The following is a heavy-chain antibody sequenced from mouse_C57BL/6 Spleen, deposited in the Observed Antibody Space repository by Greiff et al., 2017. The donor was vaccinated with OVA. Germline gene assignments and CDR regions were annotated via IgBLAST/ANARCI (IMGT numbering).Heavy chain of an antibody. CDR1: GYTFTDYY. CDR2: INPNNGGN. Sequence: VQLQQSGPELVKPGASVKISCKASGYTFTDYYMNWVKQSHGKSLEWIGDINPNNGGNSYNQKLKGKATLTVDKSSSTAYMELRSLTSEDSAVYYCARSRWQLRGYFDYWGQGTTLTVSS. V-gene: IGHV1-26*01. CDR3: ARSRWQLRGYFDY. D-gene: IGHD2-1*01. J-gene: IGHJ2*01.